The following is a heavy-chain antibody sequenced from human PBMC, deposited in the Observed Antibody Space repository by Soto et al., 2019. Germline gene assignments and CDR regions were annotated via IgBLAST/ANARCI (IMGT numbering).Heavy chain of an antibody. D-gene: IGHD3-9*01. Sequence: ASVKVSCKVSGYTLTELSMHWVRQAPGKGLEWMGDFDPEDGETIYAQKFQGRVTMTEDTSTDTAYMELSSLRSEDTAVYYCATALRYFDWLPFDPWGQGTLVTVSS. CDR3: ATALRYFDWLPFDP. CDR1: GYTLTELS. J-gene: IGHJ5*02. CDR2: FDPEDGET. V-gene: IGHV1-24*01.